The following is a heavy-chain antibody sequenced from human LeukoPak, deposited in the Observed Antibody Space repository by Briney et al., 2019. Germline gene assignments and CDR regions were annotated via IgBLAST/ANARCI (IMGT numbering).Heavy chain of an antibody. CDR2: IYTSGST. CDR1: GGSISSYY. D-gene: IGHD1-1*01. Sequence: SETLSLTCTVSGGSISSYYWSWIRQPAGKGLEWIGRIYTSGSTNYNPSLKSRVTMSVDTSKNQFSLKLSSVTAADTAVYYCVRLLRGPYWNDDYFDYWGQGTLVTVSS. CDR3: VRLLRGPYWNDDYFDY. V-gene: IGHV4-4*07. J-gene: IGHJ4*02.